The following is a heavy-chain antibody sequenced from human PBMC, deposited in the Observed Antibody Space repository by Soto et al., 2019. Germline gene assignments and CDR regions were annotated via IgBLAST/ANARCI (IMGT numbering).Heavy chain of an antibody. CDR1: GFIFSNYG. D-gene: IGHD1-20*01. V-gene: IGHV3-23*01. CDR2: ISGNAGST. Sequence: LRLSCVASGFIFSNYGMSWVRQAPGRGLEWVSTISGNAGSTYYADSVKGRFTVSRDNSKNALYLQMNSLRAEDTAVYYCARARYNWDPDFDYWGQGTLVTVSS. J-gene: IGHJ4*02. CDR3: ARARYNWDPDFDY.